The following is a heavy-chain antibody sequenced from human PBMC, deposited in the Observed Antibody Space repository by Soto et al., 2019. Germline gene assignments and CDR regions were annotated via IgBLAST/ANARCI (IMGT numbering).Heavy chain of an antibody. CDR1: GGAFSSYA. D-gene: IGHD2-2*01. J-gene: IGHJ6*02. CDR3: ARVIVVVPAARSHYYYYGMDV. CDR2: IIPIFGTA. Sequence: SVKVSCKASGGAFSSYAISWVRQAPGQGLEWMGGIIPIFGTANYAQKFQGGVTITADESTSTAYMELSSLRSEDTAVYYCARVIVVVPAARSHYYYYGMDVWGQGTTVTVSS. V-gene: IGHV1-69*13.